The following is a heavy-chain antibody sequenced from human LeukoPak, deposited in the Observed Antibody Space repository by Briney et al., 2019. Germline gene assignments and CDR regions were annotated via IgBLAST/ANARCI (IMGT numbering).Heavy chain of an antibody. CDR3: ARDFSHYYDSSGYSDY. Sequence: ASVKVSCKASGYTFTSYYMHWVRQAPGQGLEWMGIINPSGGSTSYAQKFQGRVTMTRDTSTSTVYMELSSLRPEDTAVYYCARDFSHYYDSSGYSDYWGQGTLVTVSS. V-gene: IGHV1-46*01. CDR1: GYTFTSYY. J-gene: IGHJ4*02. D-gene: IGHD3-22*01. CDR2: INPSGGST.